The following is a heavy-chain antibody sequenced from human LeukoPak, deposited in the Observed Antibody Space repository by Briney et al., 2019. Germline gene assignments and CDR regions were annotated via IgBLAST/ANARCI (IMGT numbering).Heavy chain of an antibody. V-gene: IGHV4-59*01. CDR1: GGSFSSYY. J-gene: IGHJ5*02. CDR2: VYYSGST. Sequence: SETLSLTCTVSGGSFSSYYWNWIRQPPGEGPEWIGLVYYSGSTNYNPSLKSRVTISVDTSKNQFSLKLSSVTAADTAVYYCARDHAGVIDPWGQGTLVTVSS. D-gene: IGHD2-8*01. CDR3: ARDHAGVIDP.